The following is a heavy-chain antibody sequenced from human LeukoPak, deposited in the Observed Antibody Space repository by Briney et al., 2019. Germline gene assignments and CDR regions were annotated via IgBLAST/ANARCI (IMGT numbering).Heavy chain of an antibody. CDR2: MYPGDSDT. V-gene: IGHV5-51*01. D-gene: IGHD4-17*01. J-gene: IGHJ4*02. CDR3: ARGDYGDFRVFYTLFDY. Sequence: GESLQISCKGSGYTFTNYWIGWVRQMPGKGLEWMGIMYPGDSDTRCSPSFQGQVTISADKSISTAYLQWSSLKASDTAMYYCARGDYGDFRVFYTLFDYWGQGTLVTVSS. CDR1: GYTFTNYW.